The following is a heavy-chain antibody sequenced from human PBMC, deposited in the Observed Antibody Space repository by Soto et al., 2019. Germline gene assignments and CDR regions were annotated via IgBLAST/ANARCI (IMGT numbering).Heavy chain of an antibody. D-gene: IGHD2-2*01. Sequence: PGGSLRLSCAASGFTFITAWMNWVRQAPGKGLEWVGRIKSKNDGGTTDYAAPVKGRFTISRDDSKNTVYLQMNSLKTEDTAVYYCTTGLPDIVLVSAAIFAYYFDYWGQGTLVTVSS. CDR2: IKSKNDGGTT. V-gene: IGHV3-15*07. CDR3: TTGLPDIVLVSAAIFAYYFDY. CDR1: GFTFITAW. J-gene: IGHJ4*02.